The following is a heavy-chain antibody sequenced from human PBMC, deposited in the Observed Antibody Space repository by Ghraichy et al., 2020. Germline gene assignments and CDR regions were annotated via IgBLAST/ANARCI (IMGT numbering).Heavy chain of an antibody. CDR2: IYYSGST. Sequence: SETLSLTCTVSGGAISSYYWSWIRQPPGKGLEWIGYIYYSGSTNYNPSLKSRVTISVDTSKNQFSLKLSSVTAADTAVYYCARDLGGSYYSYNWFDPWGQGTLVTVSS. J-gene: IGHJ5*02. CDR3: ARDLGGSYYSYNWFDP. V-gene: IGHV4-59*01. D-gene: IGHD1-26*01. CDR1: GGAISSYY.